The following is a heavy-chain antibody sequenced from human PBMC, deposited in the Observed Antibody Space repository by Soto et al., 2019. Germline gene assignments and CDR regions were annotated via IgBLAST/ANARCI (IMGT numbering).Heavy chain of an antibody. J-gene: IGHJ5*02. CDR1: GFTFSSYA. CDR3: ERDRPTGTTKYNSFEP. V-gene: IGHV3-30-3*01. Sequence: QVQLVESGGGVVQPGRSLRLSCAASGFTFSSYAMHWVRQAPGKGLEWVAVISYDGSNKSYADSVKGRFTITSDNSKNSLYLQMNRLRADTTAMFYCERDRPTGTTKYNSFEPWGQGTLDTVSS. D-gene: IGHD1-7*01. CDR2: ISYDGSNK.